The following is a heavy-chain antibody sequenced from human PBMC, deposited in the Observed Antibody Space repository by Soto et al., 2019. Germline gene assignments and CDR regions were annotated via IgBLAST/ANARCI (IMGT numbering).Heavy chain of an antibody. CDR3: ARDFTDSSGPTFGMGV. Sequence: QVQLQESGPGLVKPSQTLSLTCTVSGGSISSGGYYWSWIRQHPGKGLEWIGYIYYSGSTYYNPSLKSRVTISVDTSKNQFSLKLSSVTAADTAVYYCARDFTDSSGPTFGMGVWGQGTTVTVSS. CDR1: GGSISSGGYY. V-gene: IGHV4-31*03. J-gene: IGHJ6*02. CDR2: IYYSGST. D-gene: IGHD6-19*01.